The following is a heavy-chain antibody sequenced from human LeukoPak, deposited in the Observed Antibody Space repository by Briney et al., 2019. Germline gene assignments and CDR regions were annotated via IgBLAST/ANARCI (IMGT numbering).Heavy chain of an antibody. CDR1: GFTFSSYG. CDR2: ISDDGSNK. V-gene: IGHV3-30*18. CDR3: AKDLENYYDSSGYVDY. J-gene: IGHJ4*02. D-gene: IGHD3-22*01. Sequence: GRSLRLSCAASGFTFSSYGMHWVRQAPGKGLEWVAAISDDGSNKYYADSVKGRFTISRDNSNNTVYLQMNSLRAEDTVVYYCAKDLENYYDSSGYVDYWGQGTLVTVSS.